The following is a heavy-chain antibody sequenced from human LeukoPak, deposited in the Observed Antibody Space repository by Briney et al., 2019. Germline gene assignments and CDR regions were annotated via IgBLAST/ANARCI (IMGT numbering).Heavy chain of an antibody. V-gene: IGHV3-23*01. Sequence: GGSLRLSCAASGFTFSSYAMSWVRQAPGKGLEWVSAISGSGGSTYYADSVKGPFTLSRDNSKNTLYLQMNSLRAEDTAVYYCAALYDYVWGSYRSFDYWGQGTLVTVSS. CDR3: AALYDYVWGSYRSFDY. J-gene: IGHJ4*02. CDR1: GFTFSSYA. D-gene: IGHD3-16*02. CDR2: ISGSGGST.